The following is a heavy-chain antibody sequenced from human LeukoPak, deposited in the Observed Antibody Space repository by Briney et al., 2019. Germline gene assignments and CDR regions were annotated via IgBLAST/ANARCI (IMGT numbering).Heavy chain of an antibody. J-gene: IGHJ4*02. V-gene: IGHV3-30*02. D-gene: IGHD2-15*01. CDR3: AKVHGWGRQLGYYFDY. CDR2: ISYGETEK. CDR1: GFTFSSYA. Sequence: GGSLRLSCAASGFTFSSYAMTWVRQAPGKGLEWVAFISYGETEKQYADSVKGRFAISRDDSKNTLFLQMNSLRDEDAAIYYCAKVHGWGRQLGYYFDYWGQGTLVTVSS.